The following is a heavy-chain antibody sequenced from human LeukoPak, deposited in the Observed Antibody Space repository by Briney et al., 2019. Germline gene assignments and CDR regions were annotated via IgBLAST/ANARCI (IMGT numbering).Heavy chain of an antibody. CDR2: MSNDENNN. D-gene: IGHD3-22*01. CDR3: ARGRIGSSLIVDS. CDR1: GFTFSSYD. Sequence: GGFLRLSCVASGFTFSSYDMHWVRQAPAKGLEWVAFMSNDENNNEHADSVRGRFTISRDNSKNALYLQMHSLRAEDTAVYYCARGRIGSSLIVDSWGQGTLVTVSS. V-gene: IGHV3-30-3*01. J-gene: IGHJ5*01.